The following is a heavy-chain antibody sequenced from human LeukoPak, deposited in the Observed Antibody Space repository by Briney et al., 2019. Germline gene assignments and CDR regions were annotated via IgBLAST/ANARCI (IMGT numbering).Heavy chain of an antibody. J-gene: IGHJ4*02. Sequence: SETLSLTCSVSGDSISSARNYWGWIRQSPGKGLEWLASVYSSGSTHSNPSLTSRVSISIDMSKNQFSLKLYSVTASDAAIYYCARHLSGTAMTHYFDFWGQGTLVTVSS. CDR2: VYSSGST. V-gene: IGHV4-39*01. CDR1: GDSISSARNY. D-gene: IGHD5-18*01. CDR3: ARHLSGTAMTHYFDF.